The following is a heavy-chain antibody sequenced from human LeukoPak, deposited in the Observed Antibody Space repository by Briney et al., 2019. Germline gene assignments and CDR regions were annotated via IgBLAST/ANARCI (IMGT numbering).Heavy chain of an antibody. CDR2: IYPGDSDT. CDR3: AVTGGDWFDP. CDR1: GYSFTSYW. V-gene: IGHV5-51*01. Sequence: GESLKISCKGSGYSFTSYWIGWVRPMPGKGLGWRGIIYPGDSDTRYSPSFQSQVTISADKSINTAYLQWSSLKASDTAMYYCAVTGGDWFDPWGQGTLVTVSS. D-gene: IGHD3-16*01. J-gene: IGHJ5*02.